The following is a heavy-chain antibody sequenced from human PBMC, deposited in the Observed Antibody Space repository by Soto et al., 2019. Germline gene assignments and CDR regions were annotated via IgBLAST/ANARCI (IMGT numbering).Heavy chain of an antibody. CDR1: GFTFTSSA. CDR3: VAAFEGYYGSGSFYGMDV. CDR2: IVVGSSNT. J-gene: IGHJ6*02. D-gene: IGHD3-10*01. V-gene: IGHV1-58*01. Sequence: SVKVSCKASGFTFTSSAVQWVRQARGQRLEWMGWIVVGSSNTNYAQKFQERVTITRDMSTSTAYMELSSLRSEDTAVYYCVAAFEGYYGSGSFYGMDVWGQGTTVTVSS.